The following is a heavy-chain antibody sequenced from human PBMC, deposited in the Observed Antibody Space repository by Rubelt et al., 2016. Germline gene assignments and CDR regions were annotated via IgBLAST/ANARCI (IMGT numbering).Heavy chain of an antibody. CDR2: IKEDGSET. V-gene: IGHV3-7*01. CDR1: GFTFSSYW. Sequence: RLSCAASGFTFSSYWMSWARQAPGKGLEWLANIKEDGSETYHVDSVRGRFTISRDNAKNSVYLEMNSLRAEDTAVYYCATDRAGYSYGHSSFDYWGQGTQVTVSS. CDR3: ATDRAGYSYGHSSFDY. D-gene: IGHD5-18*01. J-gene: IGHJ4*02.